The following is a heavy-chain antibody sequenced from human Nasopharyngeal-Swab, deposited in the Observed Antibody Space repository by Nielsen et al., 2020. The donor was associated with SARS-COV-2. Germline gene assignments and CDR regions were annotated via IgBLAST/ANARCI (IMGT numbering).Heavy chain of an antibody. CDR2: IYYSGST. J-gene: IGHJ4*02. Sequence: GSLRLSCTVSGGSISSYYWSWIRQPPGKGLEWIGYIYYSGSTNYNPSLKSRVTISVDTSKNQFSLKLSSVTAADPAVYYCARESLHYYGSGSYYNVRDYWGQGTLVTVSS. V-gene: IGHV4-59*12. D-gene: IGHD3-10*01. CDR3: ARESLHYYGSGSYYNVRDY. CDR1: GGSISSYY.